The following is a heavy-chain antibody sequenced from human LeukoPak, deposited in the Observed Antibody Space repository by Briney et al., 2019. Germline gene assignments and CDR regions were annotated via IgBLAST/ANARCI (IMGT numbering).Heavy chain of an antibody. V-gene: IGHV1-2*02. J-gene: IGHJ4*02. CDR2: INPNSGGT. Sequence: ASVKVSCKASGYTFTGYYMHWVRQAPGRGLEWMGWINPNSGGTNYAQKFQGRVTMTRDTSISTAYMELSRLRSDDTAVYYCAREYCSSTSCSGSFDYWGQGTLVTVSS. CDR3: AREYCSSTSCSGSFDY. D-gene: IGHD2-2*01. CDR1: GYTFTGYY.